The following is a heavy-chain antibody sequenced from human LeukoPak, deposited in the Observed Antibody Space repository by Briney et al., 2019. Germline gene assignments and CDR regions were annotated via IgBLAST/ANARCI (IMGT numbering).Heavy chain of an antibody. J-gene: IGHJ5*02. V-gene: IGHV3-23*01. CDR2: ISPGGDRT. D-gene: IGHD2-21*02. CDR3: AKSVTADP. CDR1: GFTFSTNA. Sequence: PGGPLRLSRSASGFTFSTNALSWVRPAPGKGLEWVSAISPGGDRTYYADSVKGRFAISRDNSKNMLYLQMDSLRAEDTAVYYCAKSVTADPWGQGTLVTVSS.